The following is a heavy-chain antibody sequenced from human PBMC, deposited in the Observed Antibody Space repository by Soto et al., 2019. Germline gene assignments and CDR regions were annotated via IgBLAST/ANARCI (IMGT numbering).Heavy chain of an antibody. V-gene: IGHV3-7*01. D-gene: IGHD2-2*01. CDR3: ARLTAVLNYYYYYYMDV. Sequence: GGSLRLSCAASGFTFSSYWMSWVRQAPGKGLEWVANIKQDGSEKYYVDSVKGRFTISRDNAKNSLYLQMNSLRAEDTAVHYCARLTAVLNYYYYYYMDVWGKGTTVTVSS. CDR2: IKQDGSEK. CDR1: GFTFSSYW. J-gene: IGHJ6*03.